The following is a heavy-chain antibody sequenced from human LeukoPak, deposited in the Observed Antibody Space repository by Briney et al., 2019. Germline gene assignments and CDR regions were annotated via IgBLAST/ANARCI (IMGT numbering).Heavy chain of an antibody. CDR2: ISYDGSNK. V-gene: IGHV3-30*18. CDR3: AKPLTATYYYGSGSYYNIASDY. CDR1: GFTFSSYG. D-gene: IGHD3-10*01. J-gene: IGHJ4*02. Sequence: GGALRLSCAASGFTFSSYGMHWVRLAPGKGLEWVAVISYDGSNKYYADSVKGRFTISRDNSKNTLYLQMNSLRAEDTAVYYCAKPLTATYYYGSGSYYNIASDYWGQGTLVTVSS.